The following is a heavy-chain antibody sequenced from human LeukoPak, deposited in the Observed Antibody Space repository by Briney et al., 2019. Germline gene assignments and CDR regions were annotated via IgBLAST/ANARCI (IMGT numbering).Heavy chain of an antibody. J-gene: IGHJ4*02. V-gene: IGHV3-23*01. D-gene: IGHD3-22*01. CDR1: GFTFSSYW. Sequence: GGSLRLSCAASGFTFSSYWMHWVRQAPGKGLEWVSAISGSGGSTYYADSVKGRFTISRDNSKNTLYLQMNSLRAEDTAVYYCAKDLWDSSGPSGYWGQGTLVTVSS. CDR3: AKDLWDSSGPSGY. CDR2: ISGSGGST.